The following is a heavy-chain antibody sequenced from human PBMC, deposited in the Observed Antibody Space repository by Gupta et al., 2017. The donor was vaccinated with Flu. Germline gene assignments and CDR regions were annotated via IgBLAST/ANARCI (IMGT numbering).Heavy chain of an antibody. V-gene: IGHV4-31*02. J-gene: IGHJ4*02. Sequence: IYGDGYYWTWIRQRPGKGLEWIGYIFYTGDTDYNPSLKSRITMSFDTSKNQFSLNLSYATAADTAVYYCARAKDSHGNMQGLDYWGQGNLVTVSS. D-gene: IGHD2-15*01. CDR3: ARAKDSHGNMQGLDY. CDR2: IFYTGDT. CDR1: IYGDGYY.